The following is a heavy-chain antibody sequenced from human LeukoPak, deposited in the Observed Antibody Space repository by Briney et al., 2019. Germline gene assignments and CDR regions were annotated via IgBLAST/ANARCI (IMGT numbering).Heavy chain of an antibody. V-gene: IGHV3-48*03. CDR1: GFTFSSYE. CDR3: ARDPYSGNYGNDYYYYMDV. Sequence: GGSLRLSCAASGFTFSSYEMNWVRQAPGKGLECGSYISSSGSTIYYADSVKGRFTISRDNAKNSLYLKMNSLRAEDTAVYYCARDPYSGNYGNDYYYYMDVWGKGTTVTISS. D-gene: IGHD1-26*01. J-gene: IGHJ6*03. CDR2: ISSSGSTI.